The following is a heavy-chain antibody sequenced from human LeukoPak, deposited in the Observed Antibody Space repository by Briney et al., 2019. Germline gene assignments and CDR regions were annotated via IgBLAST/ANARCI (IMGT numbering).Heavy chain of an antibody. CDR2: IPYDGSNK. Sequence: PGGSLRLSCAASGFTFSSYGMHWVRQAPGKGLEWVAVIPYDGSNKYYADSVKGRFTISRDNSKNTLYLQMNSLRAEDTAVYYCAKDRTVGASYWYFDLWGRGTLVTVSS. V-gene: IGHV3-30*18. CDR1: GFTFSSYG. D-gene: IGHD1-26*01. CDR3: AKDRTVGASYWYFDL. J-gene: IGHJ2*01.